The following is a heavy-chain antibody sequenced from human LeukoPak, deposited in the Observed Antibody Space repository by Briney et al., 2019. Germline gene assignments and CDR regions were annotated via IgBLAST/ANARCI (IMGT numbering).Heavy chain of an antibody. V-gene: IGHV4-34*01. CDR1: GGSFSGYY. CDR2: INHSGST. J-gene: IGHJ4*02. D-gene: IGHD3-22*01. Sequence: SETLSLTCAVYGGSFSGYYWSWIRQPPGKGLEWIGEINHSGSTNYNPSLKSRVTISVDTSKNQFSLKLSSVTAADTAVYYCARGRHYYDSSGYSATLFDYWGQGTLVTVSS. CDR3: ARGRHYYDSSGYSATLFDY.